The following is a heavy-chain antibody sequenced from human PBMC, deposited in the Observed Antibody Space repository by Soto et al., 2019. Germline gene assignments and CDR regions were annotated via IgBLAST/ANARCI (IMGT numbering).Heavy chain of an antibody. CDR2: ISYDGSNK. J-gene: IGHJ3*02. Sequence: QVQLVESGGGVVQPGRSLRLSCPASGFTSSSYAMHWVRQAPGKGLEWVALISYDGSNKYYADSVKSRFSISRDNSKNTLYMQMNSLRADDTAVYYCERDYYDSSGYYHYNAFDIWYQGTVVTVSS. CDR3: ERDYYDSSGYYHYNAFDI. V-gene: IGHV3-30-3*01. D-gene: IGHD3-22*01. CDR1: GFTSSSYA.